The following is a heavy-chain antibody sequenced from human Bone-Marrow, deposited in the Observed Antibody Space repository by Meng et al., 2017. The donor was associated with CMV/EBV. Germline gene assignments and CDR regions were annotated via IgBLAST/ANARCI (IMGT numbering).Heavy chain of an antibody. V-gene: IGHV3-21*01. D-gene: IGHD1-1*01. CDR3: ARSMLEVNRYYYGMDV. J-gene: IGHJ6*04. Sequence: GESLKISCAASGFTFSAFSMNWVRQAPGKGLEWVSSISTTSSYIYYADSLKGRFTISRDNAKNTLYLHISSLRVEDTAVYYCARSMLEVNRYYYGMDVWGEGTPVTVSS. CDR2: ISTTSSYI. CDR1: GFTFSAFS.